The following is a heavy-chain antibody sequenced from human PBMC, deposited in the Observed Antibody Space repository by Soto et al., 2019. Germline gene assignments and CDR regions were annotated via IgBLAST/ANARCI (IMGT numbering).Heavy chain of an antibody. V-gene: IGHV4-39*01. CDR1: GGSISSSSYY. CDR3: ARPGITMVRGVIIDYYYMDI. J-gene: IGHJ6*03. Sequence: SETLSLTCTVSGGSISSSSYYWGWIRQPPGKGLEWIGSIYYSGSTYYNPSLKSRVTISVDTSKNQFALKLSSVTAADTAVYYCARPGITMVRGVIIDYYYMDIWAKGTTVTVSS. CDR2: IYYSGST. D-gene: IGHD3-10*01.